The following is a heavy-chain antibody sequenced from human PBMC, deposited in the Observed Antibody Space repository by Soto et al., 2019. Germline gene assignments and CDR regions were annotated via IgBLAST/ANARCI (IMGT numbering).Heavy chain of an antibody. V-gene: IGHV3-72*01. J-gene: IGHJ4*02. D-gene: IGHD1-26*01. CDR1: GFSFSDHY. Sequence: EVQLVESGGGLVQPGGSLRLSCAASGFSFSDHYMDWVRQAPGKGLEWVGRSRHKANSYSRESAASVKGRFTISRDDSENSLYLQMNSRKTEDTAVYYGAGYRGSYRRGLDYWGQGTLVTVSS. CDR3: AGYRGSYRRGLDY. CDR2: SRHKANSYSR.